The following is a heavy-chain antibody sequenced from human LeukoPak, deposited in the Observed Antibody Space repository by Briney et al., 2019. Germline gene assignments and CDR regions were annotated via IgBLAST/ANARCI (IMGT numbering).Heavy chain of an antibody. CDR3: AKDQGY. CDR1: GFTFSSYG. V-gene: IGHV3-30*18. Sequence: PGGSLRLSCAASGFTFSSYGMHWVRQAPGKGLEWVAVISYDGSNKYYADSVKGRFTISRDNSKNTLYLQMNSLRAEDTAVYYGAKDQGYWGQGTLVTVSS. J-gene: IGHJ4*02. CDR2: ISYDGSNK.